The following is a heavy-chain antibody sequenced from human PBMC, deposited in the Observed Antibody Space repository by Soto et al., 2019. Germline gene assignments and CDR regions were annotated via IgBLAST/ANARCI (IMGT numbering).Heavy chain of an antibody. CDR3: ARGGRAAAAGTQGFFDY. D-gene: IGHD6-13*01. V-gene: IGHV3-21*01. Sequence: GGALRLSSAASGFTFSSYSINGGRQAPGKGLEWVSSISSSSSYIYYADSVKGRFTISRDNAKNSLYLQMNSLRAEDTAVYYCARGGRAAAAGTQGFFDYWGQGTLVTVSS. CDR2: ISSSSSYI. CDR1: GFTFSSYS. J-gene: IGHJ4*02.